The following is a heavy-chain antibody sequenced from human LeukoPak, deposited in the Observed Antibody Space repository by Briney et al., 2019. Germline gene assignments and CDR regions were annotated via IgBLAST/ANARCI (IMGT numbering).Heavy chain of an antibody. CDR1: GFTFSTYA. CDR2: IGYEGSNE. CDR3: AKGAGSGTSYYYYYMDV. Sequence: GGSLRLSCAASGFTFSTYAMYWVRQAPGKGLEWVAFIGYEGSNEYYADSVKGRFSISRDNSKHTVSLQMNSLRPEDTALYYCAKGAGSGTSYYYYYMDVWGTGTTVTISS. D-gene: IGHD3-10*01. J-gene: IGHJ6*03. V-gene: IGHV3-30*02.